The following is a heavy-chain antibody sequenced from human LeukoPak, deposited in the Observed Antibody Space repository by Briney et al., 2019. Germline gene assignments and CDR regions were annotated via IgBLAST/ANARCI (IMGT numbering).Heavy chain of an antibody. J-gene: IGHJ4*02. V-gene: IGHV3-21*01. Sequence: NAGGSLRLSCAASGFTFSSYSMNWVRQAPGKGLEWVSSIGSSSSYIYHADSVKGRFTISRDNAKNSLYLQMNSLRAEDTAVYYCAASTKHTAMVDYWGQGTLVTVSS. CDR1: GFTFSSYS. CDR2: IGSSSSYI. D-gene: IGHD5-18*01. CDR3: AASTKHTAMVDY.